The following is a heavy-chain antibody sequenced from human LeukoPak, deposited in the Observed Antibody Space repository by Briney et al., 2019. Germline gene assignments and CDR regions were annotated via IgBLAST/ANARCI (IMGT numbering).Heavy chain of an antibody. Sequence: PSETLSLTCTGSGGSISNYYWSWIRQPPGKGLEWIGYIYSSGSTNYNPSLKSRVTISVDTSKNEFSLKLNSVTAADTAVYYCARAQGLVDAFDIWGQGTMVTVSS. J-gene: IGHJ3*02. CDR2: IYSSGST. CDR3: ARAQGLVDAFDI. CDR1: GGSISNYY. V-gene: IGHV4-59*12.